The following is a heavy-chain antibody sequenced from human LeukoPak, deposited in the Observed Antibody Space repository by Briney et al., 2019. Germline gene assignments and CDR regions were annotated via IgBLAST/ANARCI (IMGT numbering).Heavy chain of an antibody. CDR1: GFTFSSYW. J-gene: IGHJ4*02. Sequence: GGSLRLSCAASGFTFSSYWMSWVRQAPGKGLEWVANIKQDGREKYYVDSVKGRFTISRDNAKNSLYLQMNSLRAEDTAVYYCARDRGYGYGGNSGFVDYWGQGTLVTVSS. V-gene: IGHV3-7*01. CDR2: IKQDGREK. CDR3: ARDRGYGYGGNSGFVDY. D-gene: IGHD4-23*01.